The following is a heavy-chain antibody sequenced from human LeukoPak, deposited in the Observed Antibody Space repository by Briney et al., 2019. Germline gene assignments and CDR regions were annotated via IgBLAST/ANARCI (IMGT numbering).Heavy chain of an antibody. CDR1: GFTFSSYA. J-gene: IGHJ5*02. D-gene: IGHD3-3*01. CDR2: LNGSGVST. V-gene: IGHV3-23*01. CDR3: AKDLRPGIPLFGWFDP. Sequence: PGGSLRLSCAASGFTFSSYAMSWVRQAPGKGLEWVSGLNGSGVSTYYADSVKGRFTISRDNSKNTLYLQMSSLRAEDTAVYYCAKDLRPGIPLFGWFDPWGQGTLVTVSS.